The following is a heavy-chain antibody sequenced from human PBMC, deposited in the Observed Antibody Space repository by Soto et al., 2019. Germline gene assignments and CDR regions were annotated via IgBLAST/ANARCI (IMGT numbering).Heavy chain of an antibody. J-gene: IGHJ4*02. CDR2: ISWNGATM. CDR3: AKDNVGYYDSSGNFEY. Sequence: EVQLVESGGGLVQPGRSLRLSCAASGFTFDDFAMHWVRQAPGKGLEWVSGISWNGATMGYGDSVSGRFTISRDNTKNSLYLQMNSLKPEDTALYYCAKDNVGYYDSSGNFEYWGQGTLVTVSS. CDR1: GFTFDDFA. V-gene: IGHV3-9*01. D-gene: IGHD3-22*01.